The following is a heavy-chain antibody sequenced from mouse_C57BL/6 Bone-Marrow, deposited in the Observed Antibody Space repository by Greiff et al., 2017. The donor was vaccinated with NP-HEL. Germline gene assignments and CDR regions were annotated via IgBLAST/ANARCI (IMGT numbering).Heavy chain of an antibody. Sequence: VQVVESGAELVRPGTSVKVSCKASGYAFTNYLIEWIKQRPGQGLEWIGVINPGSGGTNYNEKFKGKATLTADKSSITAYMQLSSLTSEDSAVYFCARSVYYGYDAWFAYWGQGTLVTVSA. CDR2: INPGSGGT. CDR3: ARSVYYGYDAWFAY. D-gene: IGHD2-2*01. V-gene: IGHV1-54*01. CDR1: GYAFTNYL. J-gene: IGHJ3*01.